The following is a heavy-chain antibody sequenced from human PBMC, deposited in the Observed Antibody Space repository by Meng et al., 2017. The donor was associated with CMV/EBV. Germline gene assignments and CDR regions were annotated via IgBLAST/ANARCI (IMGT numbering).Heavy chain of an antibody. CDR3: ASRRDGYNVDY. D-gene: IGHD5-24*01. J-gene: IGHJ4*02. V-gene: IGHV3-48*03. CDR1: GFTFSSYE. CDR2: ISSSGSTI. Sequence: GESLKISCAASGFTFSSYEMNWVRQAPGKGLEWVSYISSSGSTIYYADSVKGRFTISRDNARNSLYLQMNSLRAEDTAVYYCASRRDGYNVDYWGQGTLVTVSS.